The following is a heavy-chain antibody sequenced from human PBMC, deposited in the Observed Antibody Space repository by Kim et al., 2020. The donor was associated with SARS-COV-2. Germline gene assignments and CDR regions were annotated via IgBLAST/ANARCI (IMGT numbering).Heavy chain of an antibody. V-gene: IGHV4-4*02. Sequence: NYNPSLKSRVTISVDKSKNQFSLKLSSVTAADTAVYYCARDLSRAFDIWGQGTMVTVSS. J-gene: IGHJ3*02. D-gene: IGHD6-13*01. CDR3: ARDLSRAFDI.